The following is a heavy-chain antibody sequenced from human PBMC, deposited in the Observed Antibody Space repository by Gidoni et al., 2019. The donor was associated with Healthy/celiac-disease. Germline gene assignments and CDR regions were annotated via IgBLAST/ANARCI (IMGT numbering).Heavy chain of an antibody. V-gene: IGHV3-7*04. CDR1: GFTFSSYW. CDR3: ARIEALWFGESSTFDY. J-gene: IGHJ4*02. Sequence: EVQLVESGGGLVQPGGSLRLSCAAPGFTFSSYWMSWVRQAPGKGLEWVANIKQEGSEKYYVDSVKGRFTIYRDNAKNSLYLQMNSLRAEDTAVYYCARIEALWFGESSTFDYWGQGTLVTVSS. CDR2: IKQEGSEK. D-gene: IGHD3-10*01.